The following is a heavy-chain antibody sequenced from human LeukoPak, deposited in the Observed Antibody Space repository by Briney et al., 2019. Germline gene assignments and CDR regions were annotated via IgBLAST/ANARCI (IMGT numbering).Heavy chain of an antibody. Sequence: GESLKISCKGSGYSFSSYWISWVRQMPRKGLEWMGRIYPSDSYTNYSPSFQGHVTISGDKSINTAYLQWSSLKASDTAMYYCARHQAMGRGDVQGALDMWGQGTMVTVSS. J-gene: IGHJ3*02. CDR2: IYPSDSYT. CDR3: ARHQAMGRGDVQGALDM. D-gene: IGHD3-10*01. V-gene: IGHV5-10-1*01. CDR1: GYSFSSYW.